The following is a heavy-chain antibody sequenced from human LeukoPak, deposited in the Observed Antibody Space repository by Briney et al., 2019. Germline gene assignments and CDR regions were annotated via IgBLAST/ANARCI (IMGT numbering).Heavy chain of an antibody. CDR3: ARGSAADMNWFDP. CDR1: GDSISRYY. CDR2: IYTSGYT. Sequence: SETLSLTCTVSGDSISRYYWSWIRQPAGKGLEWIGRIYTSGYTNYNSSLKSRVTMSIDTSKNQFSLKLSSVTAADTAVYYCARGSAADMNWFDPWGQGTLVTVSS. V-gene: IGHV4-4*07. D-gene: IGHD6-13*01. J-gene: IGHJ5*02.